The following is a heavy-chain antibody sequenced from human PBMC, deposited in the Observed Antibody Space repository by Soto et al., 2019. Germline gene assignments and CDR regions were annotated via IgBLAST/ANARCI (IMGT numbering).Heavy chain of an antibody. Sequence: GGSLRLSCAASGFTFSSYAMHWVRQAPGKGLEWVAVISYDGSNKYYADSVKGRFTISRDNSKNTLYLQMNSLRAEDTAVYYCAREEESSSWYYFDYWGQGTLVTVSS. CDR1: GFTFSSYA. CDR3: AREEESSSWYYFDY. D-gene: IGHD6-13*01. J-gene: IGHJ4*02. V-gene: IGHV3-30-3*01. CDR2: ISYDGSNK.